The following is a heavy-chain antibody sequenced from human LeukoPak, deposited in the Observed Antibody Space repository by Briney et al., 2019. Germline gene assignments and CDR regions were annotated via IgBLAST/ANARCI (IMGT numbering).Heavy chain of an antibody. CDR1: GASISSSSYY. CDR2: IFNSGGT. Sequence: SETLSLTCTVSGASISSSSYYWGWIRQPPGKGLEWIGNIFNSGGTYYSPSLKSRLSISVDTSKNQFSLKLSSVTAADTAVYYCARRVPRGDIAAAGTRGMDVWGQGTTVTVSS. V-gene: IGHV4-39*01. D-gene: IGHD6-13*01. J-gene: IGHJ6*02. CDR3: ARRVPRGDIAAAGTRGMDV.